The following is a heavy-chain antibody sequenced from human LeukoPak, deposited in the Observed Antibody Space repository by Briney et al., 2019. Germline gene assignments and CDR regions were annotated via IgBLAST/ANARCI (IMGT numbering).Heavy chain of an antibody. J-gene: IGHJ4*02. D-gene: IGHD4-23*01. V-gene: IGHV3-23*01. Sequence: GGSLRLSCAASGFTFSSYAMSWVRLPQGKGLGLDSAISGSGGSTYYADSVKGRFTISKDNTKNTLYMQMTSMRAEETAVYYCAKDSSHYGSNENYFDYWGQGTLVTVSS. CDR3: AKDSSHYGSNENYFDY. CDR1: GFTFSSYA. CDR2: ISGSGGST.